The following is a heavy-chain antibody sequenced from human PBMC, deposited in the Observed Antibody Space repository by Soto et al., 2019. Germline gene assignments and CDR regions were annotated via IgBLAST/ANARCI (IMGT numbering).Heavy chain of an antibody. CDR2: IGDSGAST. CDR1: GFSFSSFA. CDR3: AKGEELDV. V-gene: IGHV3-23*01. J-gene: IGHJ6*04. Sequence: VLLLESGGGLVQPGGSLRLSCEASGFSFSSFAMNWVRQAPGKGLEWVSAIGDSGASTYYADSVKGRFTISRDNSRNTLYLQLNSLRAEDTAVYYCAKGEELDVWGNGTTVTVSS. D-gene: IGHD1-26*01.